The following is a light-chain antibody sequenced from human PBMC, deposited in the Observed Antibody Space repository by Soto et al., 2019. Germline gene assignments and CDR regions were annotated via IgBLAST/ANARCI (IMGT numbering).Light chain of an antibody. CDR2: GAS. Sequence: EILMTQSPATLSVSPGERATLSCRASQSVDSNLAWYQQKPGQAPRLLIYGASTRATGISARFSGSGSGTDFTLTISDVQPEDFALYYCHQRQSWPRTFGQGTKVDIK. J-gene: IGKJ1*01. V-gene: IGKV3-15*01. CDR3: HQRQSWPRT. CDR1: QSVDSN.